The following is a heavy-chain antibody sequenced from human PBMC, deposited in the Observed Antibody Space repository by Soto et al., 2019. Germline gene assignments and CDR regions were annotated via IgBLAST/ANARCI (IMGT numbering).Heavy chain of an antibody. V-gene: IGHV1-69*08. Sequence: QVQLVQSGAELKKPGSSVKVSCKASGGTISSYTISWVRLAPGQGLEWMGRIIPILGIANYAQKFQGRVTITADKSTSTAYMELSSLRSEDTAVYYCARDINRGFRSTSCYGVDYWGQGTLVTVSS. J-gene: IGHJ4*02. CDR3: ARDINRGFRSTSCYGVDY. CDR2: IIPILGIA. D-gene: IGHD2-2*01. CDR1: GGTISSYT.